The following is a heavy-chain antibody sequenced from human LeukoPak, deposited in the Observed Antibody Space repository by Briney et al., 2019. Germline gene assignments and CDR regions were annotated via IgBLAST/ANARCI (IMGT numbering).Heavy chain of an antibody. D-gene: IGHD3-16*02. CDR3: ARDRYDYVWGSYLSAYYFDY. V-gene: IGHV1-18*01. CDR2: ISAYNGNT. CDR1: GYTFTSYG. J-gene: IGHJ4*02. Sequence: ASVKVSCKASGYTFTSYGISWVRQAPGQGLEWMGWISAYNGNTNYAQKLQGRVTMTTDTSTSTAYMELRSLRSDDTAVYYCARDRYDYVWGSYLSAYYFDYWGQGTLVTVSS.